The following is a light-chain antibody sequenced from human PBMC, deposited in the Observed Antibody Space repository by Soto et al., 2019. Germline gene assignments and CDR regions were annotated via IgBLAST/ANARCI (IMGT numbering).Light chain of an antibody. CDR1: QSLNSL. V-gene: IGKV1-5*01. CDR2: DAS. CDR3: QQYNNWPRT. Sequence: DIQMTQSPSTLSASVGDRVTITCRASQSLNSLLAWYQQKPGRAPKLLIYDASTLESGVPSRFSGSGFGTEFTLTISSLQSEDFAVYYCQQYNNWPRTFGQGTKVDIK. J-gene: IGKJ1*01.